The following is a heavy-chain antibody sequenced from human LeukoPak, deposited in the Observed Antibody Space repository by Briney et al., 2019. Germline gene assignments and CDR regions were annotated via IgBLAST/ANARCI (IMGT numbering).Heavy chain of an antibody. V-gene: IGHV3-30-3*01. D-gene: IGHD6-19*01. Sequence: GGSLRLSCAASGFTFSSYAMHWVRQAPGKGLEWVAVISYDGSNKYYADSVKGRFTISRDNSKNTLYLQMNSLRAEDTAVYCCARGLSSGWYLGNPDAFDIWGQGTMVTVSS. CDR2: ISYDGSNK. J-gene: IGHJ3*02. CDR1: GFTFSSYA. CDR3: ARGLSSGWYLGNPDAFDI.